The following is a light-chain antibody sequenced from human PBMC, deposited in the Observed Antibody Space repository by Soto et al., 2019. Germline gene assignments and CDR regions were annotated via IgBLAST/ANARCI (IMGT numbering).Light chain of an antibody. CDR3: QQYKQWPVG. J-gene: IGKJ4*01. Sequence: EIVLRQSPATLSVSPEETSTPSCRASHVVSNNLSWYQQKPCHAPWPHIYGASTRATGVPARFSGSGSATQFTLTISSLQSEDFGLYYCQQYKQWPVGFGGGTTV. CDR2: GAS. V-gene: IGKV3-15*01. CDR1: HVVSNN.